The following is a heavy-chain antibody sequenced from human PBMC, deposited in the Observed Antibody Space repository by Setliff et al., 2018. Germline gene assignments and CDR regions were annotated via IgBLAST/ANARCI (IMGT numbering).Heavy chain of an antibody. CDR1: GYSFSNFW. V-gene: IGHV5-51*01. CDR3: ARQGADYYDSSGYPLGAFDI. Sequence: GESLKISCMGSGYSFSNFWIGWVRQMPGKGLEWMGIIYPGDSHTRYSPSFQGQVTMSADKSINTAYLQWSNLKASDTAIYYCARQGADYYDSSGYPLGAFDIWGQGTMVTVSS. D-gene: IGHD3-22*01. J-gene: IGHJ3*02. CDR2: IYPGDSHT.